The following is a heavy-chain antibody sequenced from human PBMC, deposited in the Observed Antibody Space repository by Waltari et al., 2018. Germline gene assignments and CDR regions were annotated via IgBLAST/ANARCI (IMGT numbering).Heavy chain of an antibody. D-gene: IGHD6-13*01. CDR3: TRGGRDSSWYWRD. V-gene: IGHV3-7*01. J-gene: IGHJ4*02. Sequence: EVQLVESGGGLAQPGGSLRRAWAGAGRSFGNCWMTWVRQASGKGPEWVANIKQDGSEKYYMDSVKGRFTISRDNAKNSLYLQMNNLRVEDTAVYYCTRGGRDSSWYWRDWGQGTLVTVSS. CDR2: IKQDGSEK. CDR1: GRSFGNCW.